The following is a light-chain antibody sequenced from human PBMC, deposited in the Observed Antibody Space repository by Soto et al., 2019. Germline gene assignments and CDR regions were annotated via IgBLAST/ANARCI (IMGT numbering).Light chain of an antibody. V-gene: IGKV1-5*03. CDR2: QVS. CDR3: QQYNSYIT. Sequence: DIQMTQSPSTLSASVGDRVTITCLASRSVSRWLACYQQKPGKVPNLLIYQVSSLESGVPSRFSGSVSETEFTLTICSLQPDVFATYDCQQYNSYITFGQGTRLEIK. CDR1: RSVSRW. J-gene: IGKJ5*01.